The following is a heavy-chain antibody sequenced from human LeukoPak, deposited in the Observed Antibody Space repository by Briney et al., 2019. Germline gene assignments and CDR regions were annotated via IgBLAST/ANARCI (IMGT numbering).Heavy chain of an antibody. Sequence: GGSLRLSCAAFGFTFSNYWMSWVRQAPGKGLEWVANIKQDGSEKYYVDSVKGRFTVSRDNAKNSLYLQMNSLRAEDTAVYYCARDSTGYSSSWYPADRYYFDYWGQGTLVTVSS. D-gene: IGHD6-13*01. CDR2: IKQDGSEK. CDR1: GFTFSNYW. V-gene: IGHV3-7*01. J-gene: IGHJ4*02. CDR3: ARDSTGYSSSWYPADRYYFDY.